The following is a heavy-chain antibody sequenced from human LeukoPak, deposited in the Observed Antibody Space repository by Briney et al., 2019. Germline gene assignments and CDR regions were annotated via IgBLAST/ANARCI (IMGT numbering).Heavy chain of an antibody. V-gene: IGHV3-23*01. D-gene: IGHD3-22*01. Sequence: GGSLRLSCAASGFTFSSYAMSWVRQAPGKGLEWVSAISGGGGSTYYADSVKGRFTISRDNSKNSLYLQMNSLRAEDTAVYYCARGEYYYDSSGYYFAQKTGDYWGQGTLVTVSS. CDR3: ARGEYYYDSSGYYFAQKTGDY. J-gene: IGHJ4*02. CDR2: ISGGGGST. CDR1: GFTFSSYA.